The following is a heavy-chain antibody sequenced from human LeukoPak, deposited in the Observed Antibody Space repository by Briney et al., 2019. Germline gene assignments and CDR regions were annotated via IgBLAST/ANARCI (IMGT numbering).Heavy chain of an antibody. D-gene: IGHD6-19*01. Sequence: ASVKVSCKASGGTFSIYAISWVRQAPGQGLEWMGGIIPIFGTANYAQKFQGRVTITADESTSTAYMELSSLRSEDTAVYYCAREEISGWRGPFDYWGQGTLVTVSS. J-gene: IGHJ4*02. CDR1: GGTFSIYA. V-gene: IGHV1-69*13. CDR3: AREEISGWRGPFDY. CDR2: IIPIFGTA.